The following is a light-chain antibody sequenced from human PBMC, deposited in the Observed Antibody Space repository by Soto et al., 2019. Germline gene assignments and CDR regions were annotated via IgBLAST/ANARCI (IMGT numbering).Light chain of an antibody. Sequence: QSVLTQPPSVSGTPGQRVTISCSGGNSNIGRNPVSWYQEFPGTAPKLLISTNSRRPSWVPDRFSGSKSGTSASLAISGLRSEDEAVYYCGTSDDTVYVFGSRTKLTVL. J-gene: IGLJ1*01. CDR3: GTSDDTVYV. CDR1: NSNIGRNP. V-gene: IGLV1-44*01. CDR2: TNS.